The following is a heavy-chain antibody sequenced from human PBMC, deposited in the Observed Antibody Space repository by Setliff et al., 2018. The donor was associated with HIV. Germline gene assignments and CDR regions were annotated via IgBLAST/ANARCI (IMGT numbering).Heavy chain of an antibody. D-gene: IGHD5-18*01. CDR2: IYTSGST. V-gene: IGHV4-4*08. J-gene: IGHJ4*02. CDR1: GGSISNHY. Sequence: SETLSLTCSVSGGSISNHYWSWIRQPPGKGLEWIGHIYTSGSTNFNPSLKSRVTISADPSKNQFSLKLTSVTAADTAVYYCGRLSETAMASFDSWGQGTLVTVSS. CDR3: GRLSETAMASFDS.